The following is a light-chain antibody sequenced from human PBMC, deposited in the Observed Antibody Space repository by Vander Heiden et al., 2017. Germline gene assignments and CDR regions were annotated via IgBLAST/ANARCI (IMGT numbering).Light chain of an antibody. J-gene: IGKJ1*01. CDR2: DAS. V-gene: IGKV1-5*01. CDR1: QSISSW. CDR3: QQYNSYSTWT. Sequence: DIQMTQSPSTLSASVGDRVTITCRASQSISSWLAWYQQKPGKAPKLLIYDASSLESGVPSRCSGSGSGTEVTITISSLQPDDFATYYCQQYNSYSTWTFGQGTKVEIK.